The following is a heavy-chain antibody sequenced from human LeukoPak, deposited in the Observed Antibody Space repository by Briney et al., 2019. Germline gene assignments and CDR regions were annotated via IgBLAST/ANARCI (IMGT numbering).Heavy chain of an antibody. CDR3: AKQLGYCSDGSCYFPY. CDR2: ISNNGGYT. V-gene: IGHV3-23*01. Sequence: GGSLRLSCAASGFTFSSSAMSWVRQAPGKGLEWVSAISNNGGYTYYADSVQGRFTISRDNSKSTLCLQMNSLRAEDTAVYYSAKQLGYCSDGSCYFPYWGQGTLVTVSS. J-gene: IGHJ4*02. D-gene: IGHD2-15*01. CDR1: GFTFSSSA.